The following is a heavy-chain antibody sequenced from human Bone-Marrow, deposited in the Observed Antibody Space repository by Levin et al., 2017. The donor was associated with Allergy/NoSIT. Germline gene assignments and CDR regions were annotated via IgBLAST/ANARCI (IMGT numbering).Heavy chain of an antibody. Sequence: PGGSLRLSCAASGFSFRSYAMSWVRQAPGKGLEWVSSISVSGYITYYADSVKGRFTVSKDNSKNTLYLQMNSLRAEDTAMYYCAKDGGGEYCESSNCYPIDWFDSWGQGTLVTVSS. CDR3: AKDGGGEYCESSNCYPIDWFDS. CDR1: GFSFRSYA. J-gene: IGHJ5*01. V-gene: IGHV3-23*01. D-gene: IGHD2-2*01. CDR2: ISVSGYIT.